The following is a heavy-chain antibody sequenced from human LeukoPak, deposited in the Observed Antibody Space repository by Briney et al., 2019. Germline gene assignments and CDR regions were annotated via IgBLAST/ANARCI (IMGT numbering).Heavy chain of an antibody. CDR1: GFTFSNAW. Sequence: GGSLRLSCAASGFTFSNAWMSWVRQAPGKGLEWVGRIKSKTDGGTTDYAAPVKGRFTISRDDSKNTLYLQMNSLKTEDTAVYYCPTEDYDILTGYFFDYWGQGTLVTVSS. CDR3: PTEDYDILTGYFFDY. CDR2: IKSKTDGGTT. D-gene: IGHD3-9*01. V-gene: IGHV3-15*01. J-gene: IGHJ4*02.